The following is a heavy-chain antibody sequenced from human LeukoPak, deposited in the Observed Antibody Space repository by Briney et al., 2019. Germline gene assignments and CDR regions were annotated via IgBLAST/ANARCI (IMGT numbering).Heavy chain of an antibody. J-gene: IGHJ4*02. V-gene: IGHV3-23*01. CDR1: GLTLSSYA. D-gene: IGHD1-26*01. CDR2: ISVRCGST. CDR3: AKGSGRYLTFFDF. Sequence: LRLSCAASGLTLSSYAMSWVRQAPGKGLEWVSGISVRCGSTYYADSVKGRLTISRDNPKNTLYLQMNSLRAEDTAVYYCAKGSGRYLTFFDFWGQGTL.